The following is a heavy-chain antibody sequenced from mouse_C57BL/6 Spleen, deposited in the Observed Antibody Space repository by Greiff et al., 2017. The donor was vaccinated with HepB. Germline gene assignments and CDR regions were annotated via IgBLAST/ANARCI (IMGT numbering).Heavy chain of an antibody. J-gene: IGHJ1*03. CDR1: GFTFSSYA. Sequence: EVNVVESGAGLVKPGGSLKLSCAASGFTFSSYAMSWVRQTPEKRLEWVAYISSGGDYIYYADTVKGRFTISRDNARNTLYLQMSSLKSEDTAMYYCTRDSHAYSIVWGTGTTVTVSS. V-gene: IGHV5-9-1*02. CDR3: TRDSHAYSIV. CDR2: ISSGGDYI. D-gene: IGHD2-3*01.